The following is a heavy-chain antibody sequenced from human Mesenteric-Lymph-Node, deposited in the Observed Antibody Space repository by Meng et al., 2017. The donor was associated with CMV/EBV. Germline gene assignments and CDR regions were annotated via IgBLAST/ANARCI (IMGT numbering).Heavy chain of an antibody. CDR3: ARHQAGSFDY. D-gene: IGHD3-10*01. J-gene: IGHJ4*02. V-gene: IGHV5-51*01. CDR2: IYSGDSDS. CDR1: GYSFTNYW. Sequence: GESLKISCKGSGYSFTNYWIGWVRQMPGKGLEWMGIIYSGDSDSRCSPSFQGQVTLSADKSISTAYLQWSSLKASDTAMYYCARHQAGSFDYWGQGTLVTVSS.